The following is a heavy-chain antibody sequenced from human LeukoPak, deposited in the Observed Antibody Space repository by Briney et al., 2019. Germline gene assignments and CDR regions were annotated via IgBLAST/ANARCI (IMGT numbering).Heavy chain of an antibody. CDR1: GFTFSDYY. Sequence: GSLRLSCAAPGFTFSDYYMSWIRQAPGKGLEWVSYISSSGSTIYYADSVKGRFTISRDNAKNSLYLQMNSLRDEDTAVYYCARDYLGQLGSLENYYYYGMDVWGQGTTVTVSS. D-gene: IGHD3-16*01. CDR3: ARDYLGQLGSLENYYYYGMDV. V-gene: IGHV3-11*04. CDR2: ISSSGSTI. J-gene: IGHJ6*02.